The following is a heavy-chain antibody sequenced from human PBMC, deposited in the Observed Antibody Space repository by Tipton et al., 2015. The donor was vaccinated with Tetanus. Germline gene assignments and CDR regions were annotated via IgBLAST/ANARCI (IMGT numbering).Heavy chain of an antibody. V-gene: IGHV4-34*01. CDR3: VTVNFQNFYHYGMGV. J-gene: IGHJ6*02. CDR2: INHRGNT. D-gene: IGHD1-1*01. CDR1: GASFSDYY. Sequence: TLSLTCAVYGASFSDYYWSWIRQAPGKGLERIGEINHRGNTNHNPSLKSRVTLSVDTSKNQFSMKLNSVTAADTAMYYCVTVNFQNFYHYGMGVWGQGSSVSASS.